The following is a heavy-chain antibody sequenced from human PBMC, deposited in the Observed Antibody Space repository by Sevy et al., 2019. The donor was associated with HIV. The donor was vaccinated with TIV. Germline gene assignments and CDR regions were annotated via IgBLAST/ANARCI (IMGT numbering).Heavy chain of an antibody. CDR3: ARERGASYENAFDI. CDR2: IKQDGSEK. Sequence: GGSLRLCCAASGFTFSSYWMTWVRQAPGKGLVCVANIKQDGSEKYYVDSVKGRITISRDNAKKSPYLQMNSLRAEDTAVYYCARERGASYENAFDIWGQGTMVTVSS. D-gene: IGHD3-22*01. V-gene: IGHV3-7*01. CDR1: GFTFSSYW. J-gene: IGHJ3*02.